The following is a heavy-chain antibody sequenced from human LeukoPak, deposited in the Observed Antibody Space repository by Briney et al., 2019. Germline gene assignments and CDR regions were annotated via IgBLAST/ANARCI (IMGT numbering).Heavy chain of an antibody. CDR2: FDPEDGET. CDR3: ATGRYQLPYPFDY. D-gene: IGHD2-2*02. CDR1: GYTLTELS. V-gene: IGHV1-24*01. Sequence: ASVKVSCKVSGYTLTELSMHWVRQAPGKGLEWMGGFDPEDGETIYAQKFQGRVTMIEDTSTDTAYMELSSLRSEDTAVYYCATGRYQLPYPFDYWGQGTLVTVSS. J-gene: IGHJ4*02.